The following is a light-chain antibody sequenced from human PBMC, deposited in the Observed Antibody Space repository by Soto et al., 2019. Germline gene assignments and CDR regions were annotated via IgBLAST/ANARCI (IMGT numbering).Light chain of an antibody. J-gene: IGLJ3*02. CDR3: CSYAGSSTWV. CDR2: EVS. V-gene: IGLV2-23*02. Sequence: QSVLTQPASLSGSPGQSITISCTGTSSDVGSYNLVSWYQQHPGKAPKLMIYEVSKRPSGVSNRFSGSKSGNTASLTISGLQAEDEADYYCCSYAGSSTWVFGGGTQLTVL. CDR1: SSDVGSYNL.